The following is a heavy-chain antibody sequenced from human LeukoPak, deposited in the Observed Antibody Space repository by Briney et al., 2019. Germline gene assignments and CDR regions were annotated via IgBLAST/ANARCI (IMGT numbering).Heavy chain of an antibody. V-gene: IGHV1-8*01. CDR1: GYTLTSYD. D-gene: IGHD3-16*01. Sequence: ASVKVSCKASGYTLTSYDINWVRQATGQGLEWMGWMNPNSGNTGYAQKFQGRVTMTRNTFISTAYMELSSLRSEDTAVYYCARAPTYVDDAFDIWGQGTMVTVSS. J-gene: IGHJ3*02. CDR3: ARAPTYVDDAFDI. CDR2: MNPNSGNT.